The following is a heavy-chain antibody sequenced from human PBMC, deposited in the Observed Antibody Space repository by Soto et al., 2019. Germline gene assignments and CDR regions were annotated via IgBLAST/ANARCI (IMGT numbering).Heavy chain of an antibody. Sequence: QVQLVQSGAEVKKPGASVKVSCKASGYTFTRYGISWVRQAPGPGLEWMGWISAYNGNTNYAQKLQGRVTMTTDTSTSTAYMELRSLRSDDTAVYYCARDSGYAWGSRPLYYCYGMDVWGHGTTVTVSS. CDR2: ISAYNGNT. V-gene: IGHV1-18*01. D-gene: IGHD3-16*01. CDR3: ARDSGYAWGSRPLYYCYGMDV. CDR1: GYTFTRYG. J-gene: IGHJ6*02.